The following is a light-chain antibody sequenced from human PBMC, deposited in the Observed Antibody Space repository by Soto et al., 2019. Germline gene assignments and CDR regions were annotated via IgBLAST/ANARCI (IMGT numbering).Light chain of an antibody. CDR3: GAWDGSLSAGV. CDR2: VND. Sequence: QSVLTQPPSVSAAPGQEVTISCSGSSSNIGNNYVSWYQQLPGTAPKLLIYVNDKRPSGIPDRSSGSKSGTSATLGITGLQTGDEADYYCGAWDGSLSAGVFGGGTKLTVL. V-gene: IGLV1-51*02. J-gene: IGLJ2*01. CDR1: SSNIGNNY.